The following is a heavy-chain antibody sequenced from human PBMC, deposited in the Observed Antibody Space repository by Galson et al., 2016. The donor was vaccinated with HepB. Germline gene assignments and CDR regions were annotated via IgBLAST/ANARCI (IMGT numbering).Heavy chain of an antibody. CDR3: VRDGSGGWHFDN. D-gene: IGHD6-19*01. Sequence: SLRLSCAASGFSLSSYWMSWVRQAPGKGLEWVANVKYDGSEKYYVDSVKGRFTISGDNAKNSMSLQMNSLSAEDTAVYYCVRDGSGGWHFDNWGQGTLITVSS. J-gene: IGHJ4*02. CDR1: GFSLSSYW. CDR2: VKYDGSEK. V-gene: IGHV3-7*01.